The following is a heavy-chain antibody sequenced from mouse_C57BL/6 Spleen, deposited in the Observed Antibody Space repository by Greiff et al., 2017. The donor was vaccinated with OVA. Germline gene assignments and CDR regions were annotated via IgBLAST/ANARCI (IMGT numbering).Heavy chain of an antibody. Sequence: EVKLQQSGPELVKPGASVKIPCKASGYTFTDYNMDWVKQSHGKSLEWIGDINPNNGGTIYNQKFKGKATLTVDKSSSTAYMELRSLTSEDTAVYYGARLWNWDGAYFDYWGQGTTLTVSS. D-gene: IGHD4-1*01. CDR2: INPNNGGT. J-gene: IGHJ2*01. V-gene: IGHV1-18*01. CDR3: ARLWNWDGAYFDY. CDR1: GYTFTDYN.